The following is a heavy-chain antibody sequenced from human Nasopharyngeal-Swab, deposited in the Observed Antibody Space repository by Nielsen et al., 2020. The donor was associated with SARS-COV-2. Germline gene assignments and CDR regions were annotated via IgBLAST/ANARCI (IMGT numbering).Heavy chain of an antibody. V-gene: IGHV4-38-2*02. J-gene: IGHJ4*02. CDR3: ARGEDSGIYYYAY. Sequence: GSLRLSCTASGYSISSGYYWGWIRQSPGKGLEWIGNIYHSGTTYYNPSLKSRVTISVDTSKNQFSLKVNSVTAADTAVYYCARGEDSGIYYYAYWGQGTLVTVSS. CDR2: IYHSGTT. D-gene: IGHD1-26*01. CDR1: GYSISSGYY.